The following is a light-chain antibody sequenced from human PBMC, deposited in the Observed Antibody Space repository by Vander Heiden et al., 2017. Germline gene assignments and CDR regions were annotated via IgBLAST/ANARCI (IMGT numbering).Light chain of an antibody. CDR3: QQSYSTPRT. Sequence: DTQMTQPPSSLSASVGDRVTITFRASQSISSYLNWYQQKPGKAPKLLIYAASSLQSGVPSRFSGSGSGTDFTLTISSLQPEDFATYYCQQSYSTPRTFGQGTKVEIK. J-gene: IGKJ1*01. CDR2: AAS. V-gene: IGKV1-39*01. CDR1: QSISSY.